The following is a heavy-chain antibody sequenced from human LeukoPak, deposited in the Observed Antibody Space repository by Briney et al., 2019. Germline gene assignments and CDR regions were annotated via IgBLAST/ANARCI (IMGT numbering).Heavy chain of an antibody. Sequence: GESLKISCKGSGYTFTNYWIGWVRQMPGKGLEWMGIIYPGDSDTRYSPSFQGQVTISADKSISTAYLQWSSLKASDTAMYYCARHIPSGWYYFDYWGQGTLVTVSS. CDR1: GYTFTNYW. J-gene: IGHJ4*02. D-gene: IGHD6-19*01. V-gene: IGHV5-51*01. CDR2: IYPGDSDT. CDR3: ARHIPSGWYYFDY.